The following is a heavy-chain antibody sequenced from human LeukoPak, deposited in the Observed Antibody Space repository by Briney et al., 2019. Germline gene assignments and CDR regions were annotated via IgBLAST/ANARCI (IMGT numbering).Heavy chain of an antibody. CDR3: ARVGPELLWFGESLNYDAFDI. CDR1: GYTFTGYY. V-gene: IGHV1-2*02. D-gene: IGHD3-10*01. CDR2: INPNSGGT. Sequence: GASVKVSCKASGYTFTGYYMHWVRQAPGQGLEWMGWINPNSGGTNYAQKFQGRVTMTRDTSISTAYMELSRLRSDDTAVYYCARVGPELLWFGESLNYDAFDIWGQGTMVTASS. J-gene: IGHJ3*02.